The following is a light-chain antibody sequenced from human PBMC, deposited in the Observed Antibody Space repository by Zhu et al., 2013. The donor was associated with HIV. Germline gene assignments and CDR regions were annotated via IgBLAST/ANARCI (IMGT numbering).Light chain of an antibody. CDR1: ESVRSL. J-gene: IGKJ3*01. CDR3: QHHSDWPSFT. CDR2: DAS. Sequence: EIVLTQSPATLSLSPGERATLSCRASESVRSLLAWYQQRPGQPPRLLVYDASNRATGIPARFSGSGSGTDFTLTISSLEPEDFAVYYCQHHSDWPSFTFGPGTKVDIK. V-gene: IGKV3-11*01.